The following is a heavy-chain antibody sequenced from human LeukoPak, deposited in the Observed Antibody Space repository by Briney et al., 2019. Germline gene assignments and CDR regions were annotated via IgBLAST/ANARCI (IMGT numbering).Heavy chain of an antibody. CDR1: GDSVSTNGYY. CDR2: IYYGGST. CDR3: AGVATAGMEFDP. Sequence: SETLSLTCNVSGDSVSTNGYYWGWIRQPPGKGLEWIGSIYYGGSTYSNPSFSRRITISVDTSKNHFSLKLTSVTAADTAVYYCAGVATAGMEFDPWGQGTLVSVSS. V-gene: IGHV4-39*02. D-gene: IGHD6-13*01. J-gene: IGHJ5*02.